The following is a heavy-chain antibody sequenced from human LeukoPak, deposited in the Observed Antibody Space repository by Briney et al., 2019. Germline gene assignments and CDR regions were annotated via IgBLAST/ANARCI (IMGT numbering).Heavy chain of an antibody. J-gene: IGHJ4*02. CDR1: GGTFSSYT. CDR2: IIPILGIA. D-gene: IGHD4-11*01. V-gene: IGHV1-69*02. CDR3: ARSPEKTDYSLLVPAFDY. Sequence: VASVKVSCKASGGTFSSYTISWVRQAPGQGLEWMGRIIPILGIANYAQKFQGRVTITADKSTSTAYMELSSLRSEGTAVYYCARSPEKTDYSLLVPAFDYWGQGTLVTVSS.